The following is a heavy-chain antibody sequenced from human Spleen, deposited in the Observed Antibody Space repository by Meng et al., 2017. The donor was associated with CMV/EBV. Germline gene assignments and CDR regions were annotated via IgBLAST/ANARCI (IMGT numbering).Heavy chain of an antibody. V-gene: IGHV3-53*01. CDR2: IYSGGSA. CDR3: TRDIGYYWFDP. D-gene: IGHD3-22*01. Sequence: GGSLRLSCAASGFTVSSNYMNWVRQAPGKGLEWVSVIYSGGSAYYADSVRDRFTISRDNSKNTVHLQMNSLRAEDTAVYYCTRDIGYYWFDPWGQGTLVTVSS. CDR1: GFTVSSNY. J-gene: IGHJ5*02.